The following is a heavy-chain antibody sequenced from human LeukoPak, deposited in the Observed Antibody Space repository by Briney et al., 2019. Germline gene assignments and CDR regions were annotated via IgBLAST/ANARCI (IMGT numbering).Heavy chain of an antibody. CDR2: INSDGSRT. V-gene: IGHV3-74*01. J-gene: IGHJ4*02. D-gene: IGHD2-15*01. CDR1: GFTFSSNW. Sequence: PGGSLRLSCAASGFTFSSNWMHWVRQAPGKGLVWVSRINSDGSRTSYADSVKGRFTISRDNAKNTLYLQMNSLRAEDTALYYCAKTGSWGSSNYYFDYWGQGTLVTVSS. CDR3: AKTGSWGSSNYYFDY.